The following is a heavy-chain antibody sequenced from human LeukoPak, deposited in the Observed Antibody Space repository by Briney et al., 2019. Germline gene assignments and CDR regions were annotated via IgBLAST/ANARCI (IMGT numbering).Heavy chain of an antibody. CDR3: AKDFITMVRGVTSGY. D-gene: IGHD3-10*01. CDR2: ISGSGGST. CDR1: GFTVSSNY. V-gene: IGHV3-23*01. Sequence: GGSLRLSCAASGFTVSSNYMSWVRQAPGKGLEWVSAISGSGGSTYYADSVKGRFTISRDNSKNTLYLQMNSLRAEDTAVYYCAKDFITMVRGVTSGYWGQGTLVTVSS. J-gene: IGHJ4*02.